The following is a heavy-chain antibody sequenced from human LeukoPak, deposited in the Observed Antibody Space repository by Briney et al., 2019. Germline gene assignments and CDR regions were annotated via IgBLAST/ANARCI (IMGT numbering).Heavy chain of an antibody. V-gene: IGHV4-59*01. CDR1: GGSISGYY. CDR3: ARVGADPWQQLSG. J-gene: IGHJ4*02. D-gene: IGHD6-13*01. CDR2: IYYSGST. Sequence: SETLSLTCTVSGGSISGYYWSWIRQPPGKGLEWIAYIYYSGSTNCNPSLKSRVTISVDTSKNQFSLKLSSVTAADTAVYYCARVGADPWQQLSGWGQGTLVTVSS.